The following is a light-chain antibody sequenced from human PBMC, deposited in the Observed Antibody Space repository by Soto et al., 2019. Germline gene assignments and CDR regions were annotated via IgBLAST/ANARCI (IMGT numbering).Light chain of an antibody. J-gene: IGLJ1*01. CDR2: EVS. V-gene: IGLV2-14*01. Sequence: QSALTQPASVSGSPGQSIAISCTGSSSDVGFYNYVSWYQQHPGEDPKLIIFEVSNRPSGVSNRFSGSKSGNTASLTISGLQAEDEAAYYCSSYTTSSTRVFGTGTKLTVL. CDR1: SSDVGFYNY. CDR3: SSYTTSSTRV.